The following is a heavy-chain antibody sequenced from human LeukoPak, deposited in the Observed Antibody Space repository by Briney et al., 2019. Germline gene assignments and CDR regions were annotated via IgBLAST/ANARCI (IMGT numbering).Heavy chain of an antibody. CDR1: GFTFSSYW. D-gene: IGHD6-19*01. Sequence: PGGSLRLSCAASGFTFSSYWMSWVRQAPGKGLEWVANIKQDGSEKYYVDSVKGRFTISRDNAKNSLYLQMNSLGAEDTAVYYCAREVYEVAGTFDYWGQGTLVTVSS. CDR3: AREVYEVAGTFDY. J-gene: IGHJ4*02. CDR2: IKQDGSEK. V-gene: IGHV3-7*03.